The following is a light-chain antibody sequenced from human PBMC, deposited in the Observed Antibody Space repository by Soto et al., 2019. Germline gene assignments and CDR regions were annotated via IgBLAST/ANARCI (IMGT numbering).Light chain of an antibody. CDR3: QQYGSSPWT. CDR1: QSVGNN. CDR2: DAS. J-gene: IGKJ1*01. V-gene: IGKV3D-20*01. Sequence: VTAQSPAALSVSPGDSATLSCRTSQSVGNNLAWYQQKPGLAPRLLIYDASNRGTGIPDRVSGSGSGTDFTLTISRLEPEDFAVYYCQQYGSSPWTFGQGTKVDIK.